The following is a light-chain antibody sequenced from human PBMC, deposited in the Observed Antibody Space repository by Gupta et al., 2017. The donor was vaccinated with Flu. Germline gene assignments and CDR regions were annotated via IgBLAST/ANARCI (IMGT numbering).Light chain of an antibody. V-gene: IGKV1-5*03. Sequence: DIQMTQSPSTLSASVGDRVTITCRASQSISSWLAWYQQKPGKAPKLLIYKASSLESGVPSRFSGSGSGTEFTLTISSLQPDDFATYYCQQYNSFALTFGGGTKVEIK. J-gene: IGKJ4*01. CDR3: QQYNSFALT. CDR2: KAS. CDR1: QSISSW.